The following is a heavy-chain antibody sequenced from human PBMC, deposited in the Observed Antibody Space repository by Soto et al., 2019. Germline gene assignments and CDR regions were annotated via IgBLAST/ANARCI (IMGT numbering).Heavy chain of an antibody. V-gene: IGHV3-23*01. CDR1: GFTFSSYA. J-gene: IGHJ4*02. CDR3: AKVDRAPDYDFWRHLWYFDY. CDR2: ISGSGGST. D-gene: IGHD3-3*01. Sequence: EVQLLESGGGLVQPGGSLGLSCAASGFTFSSYAMSWVRQAPGKGLEWVSAISGSGGSTYYADSVKGRFTISRDNSKNTLYLQMNSLRAEDTAVYYCAKVDRAPDYDFWRHLWYFDYWGQGTLVTVSS.